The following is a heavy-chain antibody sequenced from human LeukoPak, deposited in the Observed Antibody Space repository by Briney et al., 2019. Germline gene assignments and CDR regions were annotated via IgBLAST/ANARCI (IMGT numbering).Heavy chain of an antibody. Sequence: GRSLRLSCAASGFTFSSYAMHWVRQAPGKGLEWVAVISYDGSNKYYADSVKGRFTNSRDNSKNTLYLQMNSLRAEDTAVYYCARQGSSGYVQFDYWGQGTLVTVSS. V-gene: IGHV3-30*04. CDR2: ISYDGSNK. D-gene: IGHD5-12*01. CDR3: ARQGSSGYVQFDY. J-gene: IGHJ4*02. CDR1: GFTFSSYA.